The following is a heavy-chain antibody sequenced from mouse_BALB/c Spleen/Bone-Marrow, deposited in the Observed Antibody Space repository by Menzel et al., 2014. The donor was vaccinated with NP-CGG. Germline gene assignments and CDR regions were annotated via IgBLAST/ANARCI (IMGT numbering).Heavy chain of an antibody. CDR3: ARSRLRGYYFDY. V-gene: IGHV5-17*02. CDR1: GFTFSSFE. D-gene: IGHD3-2*02. J-gene: IGHJ2*01. Sequence: EVKLEESGGGLVQPGGSRKLSCAASGFTFSSFEMHWVRQAPEKGLEWVAYISSGSSTIYYADTLKGRFTISRDNPKNTLFLQMTSLRSEDTAMYYCARSRLRGYYFDYWGQGTTLTVSS. CDR2: ISSGSSTI.